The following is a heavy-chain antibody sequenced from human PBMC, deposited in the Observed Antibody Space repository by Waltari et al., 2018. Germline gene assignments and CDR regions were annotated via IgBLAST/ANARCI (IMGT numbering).Heavy chain of an antibody. J-gene: IGHJ6*03. Sequence: QVQLVQSGAEVKKPGSSVKVSCKASGGTFSSYAISWVRQAPGQGLEWMGGIIPIFGTANYAQKFQGRVTITADESTSTAYMELSSLRSEDTAMYYCARDSFEYSSSSDRYYYYMDVWGKGTTVTVSS. CDR2: IIPIFGTA. D-gene: IGHD6-6*01. V-gene: IGHV1-69*01. CDR1: GGTFSSYA. CDR3: ARDSFEYSSSSDRYYYYMDV.